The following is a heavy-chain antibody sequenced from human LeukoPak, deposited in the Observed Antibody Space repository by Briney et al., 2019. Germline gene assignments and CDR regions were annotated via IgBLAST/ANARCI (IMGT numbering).Heavy chain of an antibody. J-gene: IGHJ4*02. CDR1: GFTFITYA. D-gene: IGHD5-18*01. CDR3: AKDLGMQVWFPL. V-gene: IGHV3-23*01. CDR2: FSGSGGST. Sequence: PGGSLRLSCAASGFTFITYAMSWVRQAPGMGLEWVSSFSGSGGSTYYADSVKGRFTISRDNSKNTLYLQMNSLRAEDTAVYYCAKDLGMQVWFPLGGEGTLVTVSS.